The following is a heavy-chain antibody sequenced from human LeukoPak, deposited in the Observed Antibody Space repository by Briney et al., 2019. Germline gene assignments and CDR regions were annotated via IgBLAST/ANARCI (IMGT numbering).Heavy chain of an antibody. CDR2: INQDGSEI. V-gene: IGHV3-7*01. CDR1: GFTFSNYW. J-gene: IGHJ2*01. CDR3: ARDQGSMIVVLVTISNFGL. D-gene: IGHD3-22*01. Sequence: PGGSLRLSCAASGFTFSNYWMSWVRQAPGKGLEWLANINQDGSEIYYVDSVKGRFTISRDNGKNSLYLQINSLRADDTAVYYCARDQGSMIVVLVTISNFGLRGRGTLVTVSS.